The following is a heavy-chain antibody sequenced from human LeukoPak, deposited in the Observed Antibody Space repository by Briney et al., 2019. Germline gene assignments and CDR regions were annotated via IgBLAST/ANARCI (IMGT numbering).Heavy chain of an antibody. J-gene: IGHJ3*02. CDR1: VDSISSGYY. V-gene: IGHV4-38-2*01. D-gene: IGHD3-22*01. CDR2: IYHSGST. Sequence: SSETLSLTCVDSVDSISSGYYWGWIRQPPGKGLEWIGSIYHSGSTYYNPSLKSRVTTSVDTSKNQFSLKLSSVTAADTAVYYCARPSYDSSGYEDAFDIWGQGTMVTVSS. CDR3: ARPSYDSSGYEDAFDI.